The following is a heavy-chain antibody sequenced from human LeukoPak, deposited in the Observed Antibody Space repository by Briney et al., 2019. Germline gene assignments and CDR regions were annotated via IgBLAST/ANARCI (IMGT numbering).Heavy chain of an antibody. Sequence: PGGSLRLSCAGSEFTFSSYSMNWVRQAPGKGLEWVSYISSSGSTIYYADSVKGRFTISRDNAKNSLYLQMNSLRAEDTAVYYCARGLDWNELFDYWGQGTLVTVSS. D-gene: IGHD1-1*01. V-gene: IGHV3-48*04. CDR1: EFTFSSYS. CDR2: ISSSGSTI. CDR3: ARGLDWNELFDY. J-gene: IGHJ4*02.